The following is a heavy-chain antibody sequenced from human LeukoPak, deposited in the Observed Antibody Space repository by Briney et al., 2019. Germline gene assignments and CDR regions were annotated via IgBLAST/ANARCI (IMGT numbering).Heavy chain of an antibody. D-gene: IGHD1-7*01. CDR3: AREYNWNYPFDY. CDR1: GFTFGSYA. J-gene: IGHJ4*02. CDR2: INSDGTTT. Sequence: PGGSLRLSCAASGFTFGSYAMNWVRQAPGKGLVWVSRINSDGTTTTYADSVKGRFTISRDNAKNTLYLQMNSLRADDTAVYYCAREYNWNYPFDYWGQGTLVTVSS. V-gene: IGHV3-74*01.